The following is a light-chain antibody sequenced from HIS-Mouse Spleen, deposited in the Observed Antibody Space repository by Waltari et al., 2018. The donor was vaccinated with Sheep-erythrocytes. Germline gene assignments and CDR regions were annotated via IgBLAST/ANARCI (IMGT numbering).Light chain of an antibody. V-gene: IGLV2-23*01. CDR1: SSAVGSYTL. CDR3: CSYAGSSTWV. Sequence: QSALTQPASVSGSPGPSIPISCTGTSSAVGSYTLVSWYQQHPGKAPKLMIYEGSKRPSGVSNRFSGSKSGNTASLTISGLQAEDEADYYCCSYAGSSTWVFGGGTKLTVL. CDR2: EGS. J-gene: IGLJ3*02.